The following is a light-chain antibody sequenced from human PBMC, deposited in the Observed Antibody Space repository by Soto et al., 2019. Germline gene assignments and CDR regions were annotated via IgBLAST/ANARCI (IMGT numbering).Light chain of an antibody. V-gene: IGKV3-20*01. Sequence: IVLTQSPGTLSMSPGERATLSCRASLSLSSSYIAWYQQKPGQAPRLLIYGASSRATGIPDRFSGSGSGTEFTLTITRLEPEDFAVYHCQQYGNSPWTFGQGTKVDIK. CDR3: QQYGNSPWT. CDR1: LSLSSSY. J-gene: IGKJ1*01. CDR2: GAS.